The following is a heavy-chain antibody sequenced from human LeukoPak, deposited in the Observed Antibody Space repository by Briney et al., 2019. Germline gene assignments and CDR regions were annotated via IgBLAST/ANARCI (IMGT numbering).Heavy chain of an antibody. D-gene: IGHD3-10*01. CDR1: GYTFTGYY. J-gene: IGHJ5*02. CDR3: ATNILVRDIINWFDP. Sequence: ASVKVSCKASGYTFTGYYMHWVRQAPGQGLEWMGWIKPNSGGTRSAQKFPGRVTMTRDTSISTAYMELSSLRYDDTAVYYCATNILVRDIINWFDPWGQGTLVTVSS. V-gene: IGHV1-2*02. CDR2: IKPNSGGT.